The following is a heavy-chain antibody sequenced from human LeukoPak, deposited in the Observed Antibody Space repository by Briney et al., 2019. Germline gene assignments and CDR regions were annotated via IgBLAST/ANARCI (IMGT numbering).Heavy chain of an antibody. CDR1: GFTFSSYS. D-gene: IGHD2-2*01. CDR3: ARDGVVPAAPDY. Sequence: GGSLRLSCAASGFTFSSYSMNWVRQAPGKGLEWVSSISSSSSYIYYADSVKGRFTISRDNAKNPLYLQMNSLRAEDTAVYYCARDGVVPAAPDYWGQGTLVTVSS. J-gene: IGHJ4*02. CDR2: ISSSSSYI. V-gene: IGHV3-21*01.